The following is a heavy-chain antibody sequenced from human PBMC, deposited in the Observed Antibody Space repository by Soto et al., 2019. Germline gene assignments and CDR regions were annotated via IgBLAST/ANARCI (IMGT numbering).Heavy chain of an antibody. CDR3: ARHRGYSSSWNEVFWFDP. J-gene: IGHJ5*02. D-gene: IGHD6-13*01. V-gene: IGHV4-39*01. Sequence: KPSETLSITCTVSGGSICSSSYYWAWIRQPPGKGLEWTGSLYYSGSTYYNPSLKSRVAISVDTPKNQFSLKLSSVTAADTAVYYCARHRGYSSSWNEVFWFDPWGQGALVTVSS. CDR2: LYYSGST. CDR1: GGSICSSSYY.